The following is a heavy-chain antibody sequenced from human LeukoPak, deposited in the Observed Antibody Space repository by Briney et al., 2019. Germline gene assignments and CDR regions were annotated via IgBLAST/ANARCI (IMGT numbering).Heavy chain of an antibody. J-gene: IGHJ3*02. CDR3: ARVQDRYGGSYDAFDI. CDR1: GFTFSTYS. CDR2: ISGRSSYI. V-gene: IGHV3-21*01. Sequence: GGSLRLSCAASGFTFSTYSMNWVRQAPGKGLEWVSSISGRSSYIYYADSVKGRFTISRDNTKNSLYLQMNSLRAEDTAVYYCARVQDRYGGSYDAFDIWGQGTMVTVSS. D-gene: IGHD1-26*01.